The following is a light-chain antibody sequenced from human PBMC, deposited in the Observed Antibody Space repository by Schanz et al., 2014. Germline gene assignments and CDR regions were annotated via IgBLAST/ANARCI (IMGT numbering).Light chain of an antibody. CDR2: AAS. J-gene: IGKJ1*01. V-gene: IGKV1-5*01. Sequence: DIQMTQSPSTLSAYVGDRVTITCRASQSISIWLAWYQQKPGKAPKLLIYAASSLQSGVPSRFSGSGSGTDFTLTISSLQSEDFAVYYCQQYNIWPPVTFGQGTKVDIK. CDR1: QSISIW. CDR3: QQYNIWPPVT.